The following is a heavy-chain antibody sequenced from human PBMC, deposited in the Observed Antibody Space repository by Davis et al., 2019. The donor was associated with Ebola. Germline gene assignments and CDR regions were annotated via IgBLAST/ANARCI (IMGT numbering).Heavy chain of an antibody. Sequence: GESLKISCAASGFTFSSYEMNWVRQAPGKGLEWVSYISSSGSTIYYADSVKGRFTISRDNAKNSLYLQMNSLRAEDTAVYYCARTRFYYDFWSGYLYYFDYWGQGTLVTVSS. V-gene: IGHV3-48*03. CDR3: ARTRFYYDFWSGYLYYFDY. CDR1: GFTFSSYE. CDR2: ISSSGSTI. J-gene: IGHJ4*02. D-gene: IGHD3-3*01.